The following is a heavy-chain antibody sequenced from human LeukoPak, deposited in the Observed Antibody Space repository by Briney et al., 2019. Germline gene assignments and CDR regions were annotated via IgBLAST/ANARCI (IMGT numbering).Heavy chain of an antibody. J-gene: IGHJ6*03. CDR2: INPYSGGT. CDR1: GYTFSDYY. D-gene: IGHD6-19*01. V-gene: IGHV1-2*06. Sequence: ASVKVSCKASGYTFSDYYLHWLRQAPGQGLEWMGRINPYSGGTNYAQKFQGRVTMTRDTSISTAYMELSRLRSEDTAVYYCARDFGGIAVAKSYYYMDVWGKGTTVTVSS. CDR3: ARDFGGIAVAKSYYYMDV.